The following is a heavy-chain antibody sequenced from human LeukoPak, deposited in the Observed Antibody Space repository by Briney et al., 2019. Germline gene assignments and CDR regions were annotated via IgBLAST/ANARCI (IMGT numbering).Heavy chain of an antibody. J-gene: IGHJ6*02. D-gene: IGHD6-19*01. Sequence: GGSLRLSCAASGFTFSSYGMHWVRQAPGKGLEWVAVISYDGSNKYYADSVKGRFTISRDNSKNTLYLQMNSLRAEDTAVYYCAKDKVNSGPYYYGMDVWGQGTTVTVSS. CDR1: GFTFSSYG. V-gene: IGHV3-30*18. CDR3: AKDKVNSGPYYYGMDV. CDR2: ISYDGSNK.